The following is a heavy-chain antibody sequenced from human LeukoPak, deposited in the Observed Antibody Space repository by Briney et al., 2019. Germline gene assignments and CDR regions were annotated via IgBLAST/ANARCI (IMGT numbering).Heavy chain of an antibody. CDR3: AKVSVWSVRAFDI. CDR1: GFTFSSYV. Sequence: GGSLRLSCAASGFTFSSYVMSWVRQAPGKGLEWLSGISGTGGSTYYAQSVKGRFTISRDNSKNTLYLQMNSLRAEDTAVYYCAKVSVWSVRAFDIWGQGTMVTVSS. D-gene: IGHD2-21*01. CDR2: ISGTGGST. V-gene: IGHV3-23*01. J-gene: IGHJ3*02.